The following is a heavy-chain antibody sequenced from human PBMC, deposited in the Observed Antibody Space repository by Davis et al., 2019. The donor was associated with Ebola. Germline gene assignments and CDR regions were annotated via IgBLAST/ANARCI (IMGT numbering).Heavy chain of an antibody. V-gene: IGHV1-46*01. Sequence: AASVKVSCKASGYTFTSYYMHWVRQAPGQGPEWMGIINPSGGSTSYAQKFQGRVTITADKSTSTAYMELSSLRSEDTAVYYCARGPRYFAEIDYWGQGTLVTVSS. J-gene: IGHJ4*02. CDR1: GYTFTSYY. CDR3: ARGPRYFAEIDY. CDR2: INPSGGST. D-gene: IGHD3-9*01.